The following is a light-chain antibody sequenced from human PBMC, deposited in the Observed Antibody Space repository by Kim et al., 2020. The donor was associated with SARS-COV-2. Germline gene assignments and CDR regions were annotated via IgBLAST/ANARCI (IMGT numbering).Light chain of an antibody. CDR1: SSDIGSYNR. V-gene: IGLV2-18*02. J-gene: IGLJ2*01. CDR3: SSYTSSSTVV. CDR2: AVS. Sequence: GQSGTIYCTGTSSDIGSYNRCSWDQQPPGTAPKLLIYAVSNRPSGVPDRFSWSKAGNTASLTISGLQAEDEADYYCSSYTSSSTVVFGGGTQLTVL.